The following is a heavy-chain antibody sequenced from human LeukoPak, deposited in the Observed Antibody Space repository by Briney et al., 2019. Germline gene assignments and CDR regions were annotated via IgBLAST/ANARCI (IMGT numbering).Heavy chain of an antibody. CDR1: GYTFTGYY. D-gene: IGHD3-16*01. CDR3: ARNMITFGGVTSDFDY. J-gene: IGHJ4*02. CDR2: INPNSGGT. Sequence: GASVKVSCKASGYTFTGYYMHWVRQAPGQGLEWMGWINPNSGGTNYAQKFQGRVTMTRDTSISTAYMELSRLRSDDTAVYYCARNMITFGGVTSDFDYWGQGTLVTVSS. V-gene: IGHV1-2*02.